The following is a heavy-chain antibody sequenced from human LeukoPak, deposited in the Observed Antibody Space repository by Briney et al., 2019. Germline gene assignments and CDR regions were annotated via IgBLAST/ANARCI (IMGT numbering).Heavy chain of an antibody. V-gene: IGHV3-7*01. J-gene: IGHJ6*03. CDR2: IKQDGSEK. Sequence: GGSLRLSCAAPGFTFSSYWMSWVRQAPGKGLEWVANIKQDGSEKYYVDSVKGRFTISRDNAKNSLYLQMNSLRAEDTAVYYCARDSLAVAGTYCYYMDVWGKGTTVTVSS. CDR3: ARDSLAVAGTYCYYMDV. D-gene: IGHD6-19*01. CDR1: GFTFSSYW.